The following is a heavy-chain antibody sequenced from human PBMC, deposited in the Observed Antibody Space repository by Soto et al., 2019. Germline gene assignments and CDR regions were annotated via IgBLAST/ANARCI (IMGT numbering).Heavy chain of an antibody. CDR1: GYTFTSYG. CDR3: ARGRYGDY. J-gene: IGHJ4*02. CDR2: ISAHNGNT. V-gene: IGHV1-18*01. D-gene: IGHD1-1*01. Sequence: QVHLVQSGAEVKKPGASVKVSCKASGYTFTSYGITWVRQAPGQGLEWMGWISAHNGNTDYAQKLQGRVIVTRDTSTSTPYMELSSLSSDDTAVYYCARGRYGDYWGQGALVTVSS.